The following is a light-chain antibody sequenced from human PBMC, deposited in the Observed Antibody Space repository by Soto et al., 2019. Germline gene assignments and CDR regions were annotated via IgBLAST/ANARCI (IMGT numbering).Light chain of an antibody. Sequence: VVTQSPGPLYLSPGEGATLSCRASQSLTNSFIAWYQQKPGQASRLLIYDTSIRASGIPDRFSGSGSGTDFTLTISRLEPEDFAVFYCQQYGTSEIIFGQGTRLEI. CDR3: QQYGTSEII. V-gene: IGKV3-20*01. J-gene: IGKJ5*01. CDR1: QSLTNSF. CDR2: DTS.